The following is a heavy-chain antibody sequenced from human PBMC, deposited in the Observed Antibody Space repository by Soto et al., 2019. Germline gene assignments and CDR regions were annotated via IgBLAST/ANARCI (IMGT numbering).Heavy chain of an antibody. V-gene: IGHV3-30*18. Sequence: GGSLRLSCAASGFTFSSYGMHWVRQAPGKGLEWVAVISYDGSNKYYADSVKGRFTISRDNSKNTLYLQMNSLRAEDTAVYYCAKVIDTKGIAAAGTDYWGQGTLVTVSS. J-gene: IGHJ4*02. CDR1: GFTFSSYG. D-gene: IGHD6-13*01. CDR2: ISYDGSNK. CDR3: AKVIDTKGIAAAGTDY.